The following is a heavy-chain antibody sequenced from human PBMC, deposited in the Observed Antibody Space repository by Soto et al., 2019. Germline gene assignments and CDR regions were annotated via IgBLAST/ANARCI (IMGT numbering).Heavy chain of an antibody. J-gene: IGHJ6*02. Sequence: ASVKVSCKASGYTFTSYGISWVRQAPGQGLEWMGWISGYNDNTNYAQKLQGRVTMTTDTSASTAYMELRSLRSEDTAVYYCARGRRYFDWLGRNYYYGMDVWGQGTTVTV. D-gene: IGHD3-9*01. CDR2: ISGYNDNT. V-gene: IGHV1-18*04. CDR3: ARGRRYFDWLGRNYYYGMDV. CDR1: GYTFTSYG.